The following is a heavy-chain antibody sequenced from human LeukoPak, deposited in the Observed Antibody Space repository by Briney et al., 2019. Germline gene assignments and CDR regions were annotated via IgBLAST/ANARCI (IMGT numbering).Heavy chain of an antibody. V-gene: IGHV4-34*01. Sequence: SETLSLTCAVYGGSFSGYYWSWIRQPPGKGLEWIGEINHSGSTNYNPSLKSRVTISVDTSKNQFSLKLSSVTAADTAVYYCARIEYSSSWDSDYWGHGTLVTVSS. CDR3: ARIEYSSSWDSDY. CDR1: GGSFSGYY. D-gene: IGHD6-6*01. J-gene: IGHJ4*01. CDR2: INHSGST.